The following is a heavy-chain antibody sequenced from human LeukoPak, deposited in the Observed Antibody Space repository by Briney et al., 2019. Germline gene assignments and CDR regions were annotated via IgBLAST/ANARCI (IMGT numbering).Heavy chain of an antibody. CDR1: GFTFSNYG. J-gene: IGHJ3*02. V-gene: IGHV3-21*01. Sequence: GGSLRLSCAASGFTFSNYGMNWVRQAPGKGLEWVSFTDTSGNYIYYGDSVKGRFTISRDNAKNLVFLQMVGLRAEDTAVYYCARGRSITLLRGVAMSDGFDIWGQGAMVAVSS. CDR2: TDTSGNYI. CDR3: ARGRSITLLRGVAMSDGFDI. D-gene: IGHD3-10*01.